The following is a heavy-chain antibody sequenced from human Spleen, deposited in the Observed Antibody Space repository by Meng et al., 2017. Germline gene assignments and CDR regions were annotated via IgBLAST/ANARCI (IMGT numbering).Heavy chain of an antibody. CDR1: GDSISSYY. D-gene: IGHD3-22*01. J-gene: IGHJ4*02. CDR3: ARVPGSGDSSGYYDDYYFDY. Sequence: SETLSLTCSVSGDSISSYYWSWIRQPPGTGLEWLGFIYDSGNTNYNPSLKSRVTISVDTSKNHFSLRLSSVTAADTAVYYCARVPGSGDSSGYYDDYYFDYWGQGTLVTVSS. CDR2: IYDSGNT. V-gene: IGHV4-59*01.